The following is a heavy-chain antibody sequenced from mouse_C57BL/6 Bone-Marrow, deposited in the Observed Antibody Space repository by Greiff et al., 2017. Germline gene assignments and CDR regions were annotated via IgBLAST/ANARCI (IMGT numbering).Heavy chain of an antibody. J-gene: IGHJ3*01. CDR2: IDPETGGT. V-gene: IGHV1-15*01. CDR3: TRHLPGGFAY. CDR1: GYTFTDYE. Sequence: VQLQQSGAELVRPGASVTLSCKASGYTFTDYEMHWVKQTPVHGLEWIGAIDPETGGTAYNQKFKGKDILTADKSSSTAYMELRSLTSEDSAVYYCTRHLPGGFAYWGQGTLVTVSA. D-gene: IGHD4-1*01.